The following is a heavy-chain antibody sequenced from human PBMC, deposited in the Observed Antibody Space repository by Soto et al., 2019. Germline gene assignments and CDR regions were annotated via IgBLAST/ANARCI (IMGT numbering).Heavy chain of an antibody. CDR2: IIPIFGTA. CDR1: GVTFSSYA. CDR3: ARGSTVVTPSPFGSLDY. D-gene: IGHD4-17*01. J-gene: IGHJ4*02. V-gene: IGHV1-69*13. Sequence: ASVKVSCKASGVTFSSYAISWVRQAPGQGLEWMGGIIPIFGTANYAQKFQGRVTITADESTSTAYMELSSLRSEDTAVYYCARGSTVVTPSPFGSLDYWGQGTLVTVSS.